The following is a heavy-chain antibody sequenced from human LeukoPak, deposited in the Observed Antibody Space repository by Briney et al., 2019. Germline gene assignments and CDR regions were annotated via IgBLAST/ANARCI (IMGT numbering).Heavy chain of an antibody. Sequence: GGSLRLSCAASGFTVSSNYMSWVRQAPGKGLEWVSVIYSGGSTDYADSVQGRFTISRDNAKNSLYLQMDSLRAEDTAVYYCSRDFVNSGYYFDYWGRGTQVTVSS. CDR2: IYSGGST. D-gene: IGHD3-22*01. CDR1: GFTVSSNY. J-gene: IGHJ4*02. CDR3: SRDFVNSGYYFDY. V-gene: IGHV3-53*01.